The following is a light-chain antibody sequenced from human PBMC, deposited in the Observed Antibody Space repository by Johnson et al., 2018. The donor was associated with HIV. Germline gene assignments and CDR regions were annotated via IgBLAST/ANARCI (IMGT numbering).Light chain of an antibody. CDR2: DNS. J-gene: IGLJ1*01. V-gene: IGLV1-51*01. CDR3: GTWDSSLNTGYV. CDR1: GSNIGNNY. Sequence: QSVLTQPPSVSAAPGQRVSISCSGSGSNIGNNYVSWYQQVPGTAPKLLIFDNSRRPSGIPDRFSGSKSGTSATLGITGLQTGDEADYYCGTWDSSLNTGYVFGTGTKVTVL.